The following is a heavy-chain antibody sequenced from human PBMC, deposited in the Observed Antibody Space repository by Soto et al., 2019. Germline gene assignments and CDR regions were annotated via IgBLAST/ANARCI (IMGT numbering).Heavy chain of an antibody. CDR3: AHREGVGYYYYGMDV. J-gene: IGHJ6*02. CDR2: IYWDDDK. CDR1: GFSLSTSGVG. V-gene: IGHV2-5*02. Sequence: QITLKESGPTLVKPTQTLTLTCTFSGFSLSTSGVGVGWIRQPPGKALEWLALIYWDDDKRYSPSLKSRLTIXXDXSXIQVVLTMTNMDPVDTATYYCAHREGVGYYYYGMDVWGQGTTVTVSS.